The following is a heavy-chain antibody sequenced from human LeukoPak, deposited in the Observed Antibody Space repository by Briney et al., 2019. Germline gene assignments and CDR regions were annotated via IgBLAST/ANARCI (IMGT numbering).Heavy chain of an antibody. CDR2: IYYSGST. CDR3: ASGNPDYGDYGGFSGAFDI. Sequence: SETLSLTFTVSGGSISSYYWSWIRQPPGKGLEWIGYIYYSGSTNYNPSLKSRVTISVDTSKNQFSLKLSSVTAADTAVYYCASGNPDYGDYGGFSGAFDIWGQGTMVTVSS. V-gene: IGHV4-59*01. CDR1: GGSISSYY. J-gene: IGHJ3*02. D-gene: IGHD4-17*01.